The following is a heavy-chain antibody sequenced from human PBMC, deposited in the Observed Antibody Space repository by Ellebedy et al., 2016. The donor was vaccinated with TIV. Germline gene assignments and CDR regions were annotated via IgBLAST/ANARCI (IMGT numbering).Heavy chain of an antibody. CDR2: ISSSSSYI. Sequence: GESLKISCAASGFTFSSYGMHWVRQAPGKGLEWVSSISSSSSYIYYADSVKGRFTISRDNAKNSLYLQMNSLRAEDTAVYYCARYSRATVTTRYYYGMDVWGQGTTVTVSS. J-gene: IGHJ6*02. CDR1: GFTFSSYG. V-gene: IGHV3-21*01. CDR3: ARYSRATVTTRYYYGMDV. D-gene: IGHD4-17*01.